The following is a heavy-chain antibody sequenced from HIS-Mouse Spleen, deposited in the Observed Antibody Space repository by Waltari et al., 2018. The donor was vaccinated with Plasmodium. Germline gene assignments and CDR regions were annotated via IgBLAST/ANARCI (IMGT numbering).Heavy chain of an antibody. CDR1: GFTFSRYD. D-gene: IGHD3-10*01. J-gene: IGHJ4*02. CDR2: ISNDGSNK. CDR3: AREAGSGGLYYFDY. V-gene: IGHV3-30-3*01. Sequence: QVQLVESGVGVVQPGRSLRLSCAASGFTFSRYDLHWLRQAPGKGLEWVAVISNDGSNKYYADSVKGLFTISRDNSKNTLYLQMNSRRAEDTAVYYCAREAGSGGLYYFDYWGQGTLVTVSS.